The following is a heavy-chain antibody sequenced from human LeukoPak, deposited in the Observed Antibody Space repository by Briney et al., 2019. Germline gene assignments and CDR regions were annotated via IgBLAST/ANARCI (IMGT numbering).Heavy chain of an antibody. CDR3: AELGITMIGGV. V-gene: IGHV3-48*03. D-gene: IGHD3-10*02. J-gene: IGHJ6*04. Sequence: LSGGSLRLSCAASGFSFSSYAMHWVRQAPGKGLEWVSYISSSGSTIYYADSVKGRFTISRDNAKNSLYLQMNSLRAEDTAVYYCAELGITMIGGVWGKGTRVTISS. CDR1: GFSFSSYA. CDR2: ISSSGSTI.